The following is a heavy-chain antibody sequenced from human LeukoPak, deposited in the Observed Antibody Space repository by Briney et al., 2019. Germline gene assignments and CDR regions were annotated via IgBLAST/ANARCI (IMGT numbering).Heavy chain of an antibody. V-gene: IGHV6-1*01. Sequence: SQTLSLTCAISGDSVSSNSAAWNWIRQSPSRGLEWLGRTYYRSKWYNDYAVSVKSRITINPDTSKNQFTLQLNSVTPEDTAVYYCAREPSAVAGPYYYYYYMDVWGQGTLVTVSS. CDR2: TYYRSKWYN. CDR3: AREPSAVAGPYYYYYYMDV. CDR1: GDSVSSNSAA. D-gene: IGHD6-19*01. J-gene: IGHJ6*03.